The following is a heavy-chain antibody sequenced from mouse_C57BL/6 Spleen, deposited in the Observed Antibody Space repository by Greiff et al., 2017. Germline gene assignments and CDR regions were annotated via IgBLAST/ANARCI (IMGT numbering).Heavy chain of an antibody. CDR1: GYSITSGYD. V-gene: IGHV3-1*01. J-gene: IGHJ4*01. D-gene: IGHD2-3*01. Sequence: EVQLQESGPGMVKPSQSLSLTCTVTGYSITSGYDWHWIRHFPGNKLEWMGYISYSGSTNYNPSLKSRISITHDTSKNHFFLKLNSVTTEDTATYYCARGLDGYYGNAMDYWGQGTSVTVSS. CDR2: ISYSGST. CDR3: ARGLDGYYGNAMDY.